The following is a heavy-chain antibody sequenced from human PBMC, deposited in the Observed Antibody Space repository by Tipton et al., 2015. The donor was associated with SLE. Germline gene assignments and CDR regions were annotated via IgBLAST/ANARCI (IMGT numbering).Heavy chain of an antibody. CDR3: ARSLRKNLYYFYGMDV. V-gene: IGHV4-59*08. Sequence: LRLSCSVSGGSISSNSWIWIRQPPGKGLDWIGYISYGGGTNYNPSLKSRVTISVDMAKNQFSLKLTSVTAADTAVYYCARSLRKNLYYFYGMDVWGMGTTVTVSS. J-gene: IGHJ6*04. CDR1: GGSISSNS. D-gene: IGHD1-14*01. CDR2: ISYGGGT.